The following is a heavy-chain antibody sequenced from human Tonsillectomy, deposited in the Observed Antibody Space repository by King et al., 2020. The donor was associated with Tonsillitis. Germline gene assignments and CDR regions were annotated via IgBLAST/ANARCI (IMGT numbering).Heavy chain of an antibody. CDR2: ISYSEIT. D-gene: IGHD6-19*01. CDR1: GDSMSRTNYF. CDR3: ASSSHRLMSYTWCDH. J-gene: IGHJ5*02. Sequence: QLQESGPGLVKPSETLSLTCAVSGDSMSRTNYFWGWIRHPPGKGLEWIGSISYSEITYYNPSLESRRTISVYTSKNQFSLSLGSVTADTAVYYCASSSHRLMSYTWCDHGGQGTRVTVSS. V-gene: IGHV4-39*01.